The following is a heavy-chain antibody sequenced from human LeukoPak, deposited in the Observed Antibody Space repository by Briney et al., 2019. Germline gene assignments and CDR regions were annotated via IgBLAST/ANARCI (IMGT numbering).Heavy chain of an antibody. CDR3: ARVKGSQQLVYYYYYYMDV. CDR2: IYYSGST. D-gene: IGHD6-13*01. J-gene: IGHJ6*03. Sequence: PSETLSLTCTVSGGSISSYYWSWIRQPPGKGLEWIGYIYYSGSTNYNPSLKSRVTISVDTSKNQFSLKLSPVTAADTAVYYCARVKGSQQLVYYYYYYMDVWGKGTTVTISS. V-gene: IGHV4-59*01. CDR1: GGSISSYY.